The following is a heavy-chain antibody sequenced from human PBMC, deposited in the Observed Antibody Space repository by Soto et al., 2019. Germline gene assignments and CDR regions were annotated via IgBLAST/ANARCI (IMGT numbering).Heavy chain of an antibody. CDR1: GFTFSSYG. CDR2: ILYDGSKK. V-gene: IGHV3-30*18. Sequence: QVQLVESGGGVVQPGRSLRLSCAASGFTFSSYGMHWVRQAPGKGLQLVAVILYDGSKKYYADSVKGQFTISRDNSKNTMYLQMSSLRGEDTALYYCVKDGSSGWPYFGDMDVWGRGTTVTVSS. J-gene: IGHJ6*02. D-gene: IGHD6-19*01. CDR3: VKDGSSGWPYFGDMDV.